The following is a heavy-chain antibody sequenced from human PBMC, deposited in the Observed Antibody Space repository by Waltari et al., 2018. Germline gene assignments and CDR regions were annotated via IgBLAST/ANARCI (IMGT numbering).Heavy chain of an antibody. V-gene: IGHV4-34*01. CDR1: GGSFSGYY. J-gene: IGHJ6*02. Sequence: QVQLQQWGVGLLKPSETLSLTCAVYGGSFSGYYWSWIRQPPGKGLEWIGEINHSGSTNYNPSLKSRVTISVDTSKNQFSLKLSSVTAADTAVYYCARRTGERQRYYYYYGMDVWGQGTTVTVSS. CDR2: INHSGST. D-gene: IGHD1-1*01. CDR3: ARRTGERQRYYYYYGMDV.